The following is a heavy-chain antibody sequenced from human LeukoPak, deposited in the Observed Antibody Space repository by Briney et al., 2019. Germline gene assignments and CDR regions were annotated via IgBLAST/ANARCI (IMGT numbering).Heavy chain of an antibody. D-gene: IGHD3-9*01. CDR1: GYTFTIYD. CDR2: MNPNSGNT. CDR3: ARVGYFDWLFDY. J-gene: IGHJ4*02. Sequence: ASVRVSYKASGYTFTIYDINWVRQATGQGREWRGWMNPNSGNTGYAQKFQCSVTMTTNTSISTAYMELSSLRSEDTAVYYCARVGYFDWLFDYWGQGTLVTVSS. V-gene: IGHV1-8*01.